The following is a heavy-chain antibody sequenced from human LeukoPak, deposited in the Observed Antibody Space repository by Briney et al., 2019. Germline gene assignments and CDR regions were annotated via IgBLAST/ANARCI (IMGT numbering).Heavy chain of an antibody. V-gene: IGHV3-23*01. Sequence: GGTLRLSCAASGLTFSSYGMSWVRQAPGKGLEWVSAISGSGGSTYYADSVKGRFTISRDNSKNTLYLQMNSLRAEDTAVYYCAKPLWFGESLTIDYWGQGTLVTVSS. CDR2: ISGSGGST. D-gene: IGHD3-10*01. CDR3: AKPLWFGESLTIDY. J-gene: IGHJ4*02. CDR1: GLTFSSYG.